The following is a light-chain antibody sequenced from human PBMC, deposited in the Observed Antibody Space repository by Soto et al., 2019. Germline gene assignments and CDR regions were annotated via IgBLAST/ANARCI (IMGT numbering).Light chain of an antibody. J-gene: IGLJ2*01. CDR1: RSDIGSRNS. V-gene: IGLV2-14*03. CDR2: DVN. Sequence: QSALTQPASVSGSLGQSITISCTGTRSDIGSRNSVSWYQHHPGKAPKLMIYDVNIRPSGVSHRFSGSKSGNAASLTISGLQAEDEADYSCASYTAASTMVFGGGTKVTAL. CDR3: ASYTAASTMV.